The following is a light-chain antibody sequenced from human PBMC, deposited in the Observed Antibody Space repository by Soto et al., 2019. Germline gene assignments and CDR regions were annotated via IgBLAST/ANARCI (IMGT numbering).Light chain of an antibody. CDR2: GAS. V-gene: IGKV3-15*01. J-gene: IGKJ1*01. Sequence: EIVMTQSPATLSASPGERATLSCRASQSVRSNLAWYQQKPGQAPRLLIYGASTRATGIPARFSGSGSGTEVTLSIGSLKSEDGAVYYGQQYNNWTPTFGQGTKVDIK. CDR3: QQYNNWTPT. CDR1: QSVRSN.